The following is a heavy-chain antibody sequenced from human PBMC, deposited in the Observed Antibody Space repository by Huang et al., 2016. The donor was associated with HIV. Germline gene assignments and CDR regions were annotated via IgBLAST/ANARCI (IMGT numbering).Heavy chain of an antibody. CDR2: VYQSGCT. CDR3: ASQHIGAAATWF. Sequence: QLQLQESGPGQVKPSETLSLTCTVSGDFISSTNYYWGWLRQSPGKGLEWVGSVYQSGCTNYNPSLKSLVTLSVDTSRNQFSLRLNSVTAADTAVYYCASQHIGAAATWFWGRGTQVAVSS. J-gene: IGHJ4*02. V-gene: IGHV4-39*01. D-gene: IGHD6-13*01. CDR1: GDFISSTNYY.